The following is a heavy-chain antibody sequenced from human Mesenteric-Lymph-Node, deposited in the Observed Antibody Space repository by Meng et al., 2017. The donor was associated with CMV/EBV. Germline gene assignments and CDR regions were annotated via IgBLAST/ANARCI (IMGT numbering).Heavy chain of an antibody. CDR1: GFTFDDYA. CDR2: ISWDGGST. D-gene: IGHD4-11*01. CDR3: AKDGAVTSSYGMDV. J-gene: IGHJ6*02. V-gene: IGHV3-43D*03. Sequence: ETLSLTCAASGFTFDDYAMHWVRQAPGKGLEWVSLISWDGGSTYYADSVKGRFTISRDNSKNSLYLQMNSLRAEDTALYYCAKDGAVTSSYGMDVWGQGTTVTVSS.